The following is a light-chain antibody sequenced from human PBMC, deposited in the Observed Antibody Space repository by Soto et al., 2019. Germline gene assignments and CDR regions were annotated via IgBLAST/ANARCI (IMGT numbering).Light chain of an antibody. CDR2: DVS. J-gene: IGLJ2*01. Sequence: QSALTQPASVSGSPGQSITISCTGTSSDVGGYHYVSWYQQHPGKAPKLMIYDVSNRPSGVSNRFSGSKSGNTASLNISGLQAEDESDSYCSSYTSSSPLVVFGGGTKLTVL. V-gene: IGLV2-14*01. CDR1: SSDVGGYHY. CDR3: SSYTSSSPLVV.